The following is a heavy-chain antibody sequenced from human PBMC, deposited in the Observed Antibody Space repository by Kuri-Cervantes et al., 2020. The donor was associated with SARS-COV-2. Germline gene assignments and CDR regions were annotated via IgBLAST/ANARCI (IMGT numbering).Heavy chain of an antibody. D-gene: IGHD3-22*01. V-gene: IGHV4-4*07. Sequence: SETLSLTCTVSGGSISSYYWSWIRQPAGKGLEWIGRIYTSGSTNYNPSLKSRVAISVDTSKNQFSLKLSSVTAADTAVYYCARHATTMIVVVNHFGYWGQGTLVTVSS. CDR3: ARHATTMIVVVNHFGY. J-gene: IGHJ4*02. CDR1: GGSISSYY. CDR2: IYTSGST.